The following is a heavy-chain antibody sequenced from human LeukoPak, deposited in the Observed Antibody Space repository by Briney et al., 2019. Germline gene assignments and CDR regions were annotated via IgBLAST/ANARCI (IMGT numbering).Heavy chain of an antibody. V-gene: IGHV1-2*02. J-gene: IGHJ4*02. CDR1: GYTFTGYY. CDR3: ARDRVAARQGALDY. Sequence: ASVKVSCKASGYTFTGYYMHWVRQAPGQGLEWMGWINPNSGGTNYAQKFQGRVTMTRDTSISTAYMELSRLRSDDTAVYYCARDRVAARQGALDYWGQGTLVTVPS. D-gene: IGHD6-6*01. CDR2: INPNSGGT.